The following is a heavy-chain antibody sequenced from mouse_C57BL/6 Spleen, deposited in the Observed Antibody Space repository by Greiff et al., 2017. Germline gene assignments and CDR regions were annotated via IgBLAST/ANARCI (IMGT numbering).Heavy chain of an antibody. V-gene: IGHV1-69*01. D-gene: IGHD2-2*01. CDR1: GYTFTSYW. CDR2: IDPSDSYT. J-gene: IGHJ2*01. Sequence: QVQLQQPGAELVMPGASVKLSCKASGYTFTSYWMHWVKQRPGQGLEWIGEIDPSDSYTNYNQKFKGKSTVTVDKSSSTAYMQLSSLTSEDAAVYYCARGLRGRGGYFDYWGQGTTLTVSS. CDR3: ARGLRGRGGYFDY.